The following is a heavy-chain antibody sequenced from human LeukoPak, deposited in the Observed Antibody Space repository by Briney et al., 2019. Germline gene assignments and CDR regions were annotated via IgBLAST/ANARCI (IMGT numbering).Heavy chain of an antibody. CDR2: IYTSGST. CDR3: ARGAHYYNSNEYYFDY. V-gene: IGHV4-61*02. CDR1: GGSISSGSYY. J-gene: IGHJ4*02. Sequence: SETLSLTCTVSGGSISSGSYYWSWIRQPAGKGLGWIGRIYTSGSTNYNPSPKSRVIISVDTSKNQFSLKLSSVTAADTAVYYCARGAHYYNSNEYYFDYWGQGTLVTVSS. D-gene: IGHD1-20*01.